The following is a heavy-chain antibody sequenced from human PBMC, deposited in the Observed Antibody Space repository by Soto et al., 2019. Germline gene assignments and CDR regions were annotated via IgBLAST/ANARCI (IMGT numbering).Heavy chain of an antibody. D-gene: IGHD6-6*01. Sequence: DVQLVESGGGLVQPGRSLRLSCAASGFTFDDYAMHWVRQAPGKGLEWVSSISWNSGSIGYADSVKGRCTISSDNANNALYLQMRSRRAEDTALYYCAKVMAGRPNYGVDVWCQGTRVTVSS. CDR2: ISWNSGSI. CDR3: AKVMAGRPNYGVDV. CDR1: GFTFDDYA. J-gene: IGHJ6*02. V-gene: IGHV3-9*01.